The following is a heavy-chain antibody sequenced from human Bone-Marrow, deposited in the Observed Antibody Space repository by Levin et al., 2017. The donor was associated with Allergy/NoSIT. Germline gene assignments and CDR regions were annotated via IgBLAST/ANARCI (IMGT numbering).Heavy chain of an antibody. CDR3: AKHKEQWLNYDALDV. V-gene: IGHV3-30*18. D-gene: IGHD6-19*01. CDR2: ISHDGTYK. J-gene: IGHJ3*01. Sequence: PGGSLRLSCAASGFSFSSYGMFWVRQAPGKGLEWVALISHDGTYKFYADSVKGRFSISRDNSKNTMYLQMQSLRPDDTALYYCAKHKEQWLNYDALDVWGQGTKVTVSS. CDR1: GFSFSSYG.